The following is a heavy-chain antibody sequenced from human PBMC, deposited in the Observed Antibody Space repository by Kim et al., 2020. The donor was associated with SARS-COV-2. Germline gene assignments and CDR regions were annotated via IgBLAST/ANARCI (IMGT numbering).Heavy chain of an antibody. D-gene: IGHD1-1*01. Sequence: GGSLRLSCAASGFTFSSYAMSWVRQAPGKGLEWVSVIYSGGSSTYYADSVKGRFTISRDNSKNTLYLQMNSLRAEDTAVYYCAKGTEALDYWGQGTLVTVSS. J-gene: IGHJ4*02. CDR2: IYSGGSST. V-gene: IGHV3-23*03. CDR1: GFTFSSYA. CDR3: AKGTEALDY.